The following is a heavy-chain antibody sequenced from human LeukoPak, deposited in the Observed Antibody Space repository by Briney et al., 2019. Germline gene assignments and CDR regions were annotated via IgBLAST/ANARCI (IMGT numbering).Heavy chain of an antibody. D-gene: IGHD3-22*01. J-gene: IGHJ4*02. Sequence: ASVKVSCKASGGTFSSYAISWVRQAPGQGLEWMGGIIPIFGTANYAQKFQGRVTMTEDTSTDTAYMELSSLRSEDTAVYYCATTTYYYDSSGYYFFDYWGQGTLVTVSS. CDR1: GGTFSSYA. CDR3: ATTTYYYDSSGYYFFDY. CDR2: IIPIFGTA. V-gene: IGHV1-69*06.